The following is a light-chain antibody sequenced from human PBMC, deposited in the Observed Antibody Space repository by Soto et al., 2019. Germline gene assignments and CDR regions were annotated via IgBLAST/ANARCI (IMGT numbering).Light chain of an antibody. CDR3: LSFDSSLSVV. J-gene: IGLJ2*01. CDR1: SSHIGAGYD. V-gene: IGLV1-40*01. CDR2: GNT. Sequence: VLTQPPSVSGAPGQRVTISCTGSSSHIGAGYDVHWYQQLPGRAPKLLIYGNTNRPSGVPDRFSGSKSGTSASLAITGLQAEDEADYYCLSFDSSLSVVFGGGTKLTVL.